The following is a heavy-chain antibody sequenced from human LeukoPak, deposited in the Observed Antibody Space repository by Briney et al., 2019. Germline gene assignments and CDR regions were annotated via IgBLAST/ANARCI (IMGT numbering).Heavy chain of an antibody. Sequence: PGGSLRLSWAASGFTFSSNAMSWVRQAPGKGLEWDSGISGSGGTTNYADSVKGRFTISRDNSKNTVYLQMNSPRAEDTAFYYCAKDRFTVTPYYFDFWGQGTLVTVSS. V-gene: IGHV3-23*01. CDR3: AKDRFTVTPYYFDF. CDR1: GFTFSSNA. J-gene: IGHJ4*02. D-gene: IGHD4-17*01. CDR2: ISGSGGTT.